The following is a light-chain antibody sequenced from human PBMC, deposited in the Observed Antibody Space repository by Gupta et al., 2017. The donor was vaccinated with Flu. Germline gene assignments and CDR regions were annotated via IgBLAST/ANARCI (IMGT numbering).Light chain of an antibody. Sequence: LSLSPGERATLSCRASQSVSSSYLAWYQQKPGQAPRLLIYGASSRATGIPDRFSGSGSGIVFTLTIRRLEPEDFAVYYCQQYGSSPPMYTFGQGTKLEIK. J-gene: IGKJ2*01. CDR2: GAS. CDR1: QSVSSSY. CDR3: QQYGSSPPMYT. V-gene: IGKV3-20*01.